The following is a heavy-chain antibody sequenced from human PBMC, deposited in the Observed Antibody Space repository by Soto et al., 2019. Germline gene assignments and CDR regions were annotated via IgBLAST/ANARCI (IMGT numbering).Heavy chain of an antibody. Sequence: TGESLRLAPSASGFRVIDYDMRLIRQSPGTGLEWVSYISSSSSYTNYADSVKGRFTISRDNAKNTLYLQMNSLRAEDTAVYYCANLRNYYDSSGYLRYFDYWGQGTLVTVSS. D-gene: IGHD3-22*01. V-gene: IGHV3-11*03. J-gene: IGHJ4*02. CDR3: ANLRNYYDSSGYLRYFDY. CDR2: ISSSSSYT. CDR1: GFRVIDYD.